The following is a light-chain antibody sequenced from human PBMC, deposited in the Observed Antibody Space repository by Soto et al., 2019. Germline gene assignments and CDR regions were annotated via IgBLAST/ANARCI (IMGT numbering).Light chain of an antibody. Sequence: EIVLTQSPGTLSLSPGERATLSCRASQSLTSSYLAWYQQKPGQAPSLLIYGASGRATGIPDRFSGSGSGTDFALTISRLEPFVFAADSSQNYASSPHTFRQG. J-gene: IGKJ5*01. CDR3: QNYASSPHT. V-gene: IGKV3-20*01. CDR2: GAS. CDR1: QSLTSSY.